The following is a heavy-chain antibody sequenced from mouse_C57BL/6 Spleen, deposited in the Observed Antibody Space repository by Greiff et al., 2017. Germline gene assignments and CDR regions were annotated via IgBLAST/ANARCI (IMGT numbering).Heavy chain of an antibody. Sequence: EVKLVESEGGLVQPGSSMKLSCTASGFTFSDYYMAWVRQVPEKGLEWVANINYDGSSTYYLDSLKSRFIISRDNAKNILYLQMSSLKSEDTATYYCARRGNEHAMDYWGQGTSVTVAS. J-gene: IGHJ4*01. D-gene: IGHD2-1*01. CDR3: ARRGNEHAMDY. CDR1: GFTFSDYY. V-gene: IGHV5-16*01. CDR2: INYDGSST.